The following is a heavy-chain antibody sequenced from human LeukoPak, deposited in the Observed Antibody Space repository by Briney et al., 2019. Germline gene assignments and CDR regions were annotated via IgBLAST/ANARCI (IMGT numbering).Heavy chain of an antibody. CDR2: ISGRGGST. V-gene: IGHV3-23*01. CDR1: GFTFSSYA. Sequence: GGSLRLSCAASGFTFSSYAMSWVRQAPGKGLEWVSAISGRGGSTYYADSVKGRFTISRDNSKNTLYLQMNSLRAEDTAVYYCANPDTIAAAGTKPTRWGQGTLVTVSS. J-gene: IGHJ4*02. CDR3: ANPDTIAAAGTKPTR. D-gene: IGHD6-13*01.